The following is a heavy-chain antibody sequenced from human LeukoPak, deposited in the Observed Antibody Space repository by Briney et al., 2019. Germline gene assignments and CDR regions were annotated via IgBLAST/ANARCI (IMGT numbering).Heavy chain of an antibody. CDR3: ARTAFDWSQVGGNWFDP. CDR1: GFTFDDYA. V-gene: IGHV3-48*03. J-gene: IGHJ5*02. Sequence: GRSLRLSCAASGFTFDDYAMHWVRQAPGKGLEWISYISSSGSNIDYADSVKGRFTISRDNGKNSLFLQMNSLRVEDTAVYYCARTAFDWSQVGGNWFDPWGQGTLVTVSS. CDR2: ISSSGSNI. D-gene: IGHD3-9*01.